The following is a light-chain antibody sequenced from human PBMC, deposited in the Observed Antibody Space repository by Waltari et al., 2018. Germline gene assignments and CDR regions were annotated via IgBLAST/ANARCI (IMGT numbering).Light chain of an antibody. V-gene: IGKV4-1*01. CDR1: QNVLHNSNNKNY. CDR2: WAA. Sequence: DIVMTQSPESLAVSLGERATINCKSSQNVLHNSNNKNYLAWYQHKPGQPPKLLIYWAATRESGVPDRFSGSGSGTDFTLTISSLQAEDAAVYYCHQFYNIPFTFGPGTKVDIK. CDR3: HQFYNIPFT. J-gene: IGKJ3*01.